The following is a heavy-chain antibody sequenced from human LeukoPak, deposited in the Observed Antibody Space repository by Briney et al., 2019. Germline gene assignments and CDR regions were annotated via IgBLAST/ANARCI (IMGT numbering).Heavy chain of an antibody. D-gene: IGHD2-2*01. J-gene: IGHJ4*02. CDR2: INWNGGST. Sequence: AGSLRLSCAASGFTFDDYGMSWVRQAPGKGLEWVSGINWNGGSTGYADSVKGRFTISRDNAKNSLYLQMNSLRAEDTALYYCATDPLGYCSSTSCFDYFDNWDQGTLVTVSS. V-gene: IGHV3-20*04. CDR1: GFTFDDYG. CDR3: ATDPLGYCSSTSCFDYFDN.